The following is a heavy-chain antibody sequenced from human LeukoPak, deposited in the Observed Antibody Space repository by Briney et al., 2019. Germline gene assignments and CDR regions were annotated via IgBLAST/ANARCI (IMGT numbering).Heavy chain of an antibody. D-gene: IGHD6-19*01. J-gene: IGHJ4*02. Sequence: EGSLRLSCAASGFTFSTYTMNWVRQAPGKGLEWVSSISSSSTYIYYADSMKGRFTISRDNAKNSLYLQINSLRAEDTAVYYCAKSDTSGWPNFDYWGQGTLVTVSS. V-gene: IGHV3-21*01. CDR3: AKSDTSGWPNFDY. CDR2: ISSSSTYI. CDR1: GFTFSTYT.